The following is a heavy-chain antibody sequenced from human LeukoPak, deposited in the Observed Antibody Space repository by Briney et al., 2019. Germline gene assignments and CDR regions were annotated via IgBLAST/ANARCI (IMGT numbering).Heavy chain of an antibody. V-gene: IGHV3-23*01. CDR2: ISDSGGST. Sequence: GGSLRLSCAVSGLTFNTYAMSWVRQAPGQGLEWVSTISDSGGSTYYADSVKGRFTLSRDNSKSTLSLQMNSLRADDTAVYYCATQNFDYWGQGTLVTVSS. CDR3: ATQNFDY. CDR1: GLTFNTYA. J-gene: IGHJ4*02.